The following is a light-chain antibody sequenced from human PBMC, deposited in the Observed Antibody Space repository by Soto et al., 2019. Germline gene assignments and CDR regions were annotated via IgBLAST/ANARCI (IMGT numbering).Light chain of an antibody. V-gene: IGKV3-15*01. CDR3: QQYNNWPPIT. CDR2: GAS. CDR1: QSVSSTY. J-gene: IGKJ5*01. Sequence: EIVMTQSPATLSVPPGDRATLSCRASQSVSSTYLIWYQQKPGQAPRLLIYGASTRATGIPARFSGSGSGTEFTLTISSLQSEDFAVYYCQQYNNWPPITFGQGTRLEIK.